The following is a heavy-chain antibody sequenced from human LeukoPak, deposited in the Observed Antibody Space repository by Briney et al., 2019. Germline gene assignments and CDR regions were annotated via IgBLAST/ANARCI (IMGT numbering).Heavy chain of an antibody. CDR1: GFTFSNVW. V-gene: IGHV3-15*01. J-gene: IGHJ4*02. Sequence: GGSLRLSCAASGFTFSNVWMSCVRQAPGKGLEWVGRIKSETDGGTTDYAAPVKGRFTIARDDSKNTLNLQMNSLKTEDTAVYYCTPSIAVAGSLDYWGQGTLVTVSS. CDR2: IKSETDGGTT. D-gene: IGHD6-19*01. CDR3: TPSIAVAGSLDY.